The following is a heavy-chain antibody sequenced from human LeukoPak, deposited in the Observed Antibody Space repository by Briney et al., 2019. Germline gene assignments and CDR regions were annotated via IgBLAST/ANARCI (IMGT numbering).Heavy chain of an antibody. CDR2: ISGSGSST. Sequence: GGSLRLSCAASGFTFSSYAMSWVRQAPGKGLEWVSAISGSGSSTYYADSVEGRFTISRDNSKNTLYLQMNSLRAEDTAVYYCAKDGYSSSWYNDYWGQGTLVTVSS. V-gene: IGHV3-23*01. CDR3: AKDGYSSSWYNDY. D-gene: IGHD6-13*01. J-gene: IGHJ4*02. CDR1: GFTFSSYA.